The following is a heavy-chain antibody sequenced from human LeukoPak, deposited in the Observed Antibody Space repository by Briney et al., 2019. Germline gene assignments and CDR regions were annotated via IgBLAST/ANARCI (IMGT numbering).Heavy chain of an antibody. CDR2: ISWDGGST. CDR3: ARRPSPFDSSGYYHLVD. D-gene: IGHD3-22*01. J-gene: IGHJ4*02. V-gene: IGHV3-43*01. CDR1: GFTFDDYT. Sequence: GGSLRLSCAASGFTFDDYTMHWVRQAPGKGLEWVSLISWDGGSTYYADSVKGRFTISRDNSKNTLYLQMNSLRAEDTAVYYCARRPSPFDSSGYYHLVDWGQGTLVTVSS.